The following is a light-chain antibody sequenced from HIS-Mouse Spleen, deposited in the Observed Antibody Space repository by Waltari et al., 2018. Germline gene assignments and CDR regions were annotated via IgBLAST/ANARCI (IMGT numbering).Light chain of an antibody. J-gene: IGLJ1*01. V-gene: IGLV2-18*02. CDR3: SSYTSSSTV. CDR2: EVS. Sequence: QSSLTQPPSVSGSPGQSVTISCTGTSSDVGSYNRVSWYQQPPGTAPKRMVYEVSNRPSVVPDRFAGSKSGNTASLTISGIQAEDEADYYCSSYTSSSTVFGTGTKVTVL. CDR1: SSDVGSYNR.